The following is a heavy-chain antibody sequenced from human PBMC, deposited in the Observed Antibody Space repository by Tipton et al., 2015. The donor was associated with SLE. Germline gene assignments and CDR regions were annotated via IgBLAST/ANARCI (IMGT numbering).Heavy chain of an antibody. D-gene: IGHD3-3*01. CDR3: ARGRSIFGVVTVSFDY. J-gene: IGHJ4*02. CDR2: ISGSGGST. V-gene: IGHV3-23*01. Sequence: SLRLSCAASGFTFSSYAMSWVRQAPGKGLEWVSAISGSGGSTYYADSVKGRFTISRDNSKNTLYLQMNSLRAEDTAVYYCARGRSIFGVVTVSFDYWGQGTLVTVSS. CDR1: GFTFSSYA.